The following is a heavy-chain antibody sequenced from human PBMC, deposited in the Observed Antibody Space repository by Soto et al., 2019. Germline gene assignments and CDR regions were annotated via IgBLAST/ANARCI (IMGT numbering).Heavy chain of an antibody. CDR3: ARLVDY. Sequence: SETLSLTCAVYGGSFSDYYWSWIRQPPGKGLEWIGEINHSGSTNYNPSLKSRVTISVDTSKNQFSLKLSSVTAADTAVYYCARLVDYWGQGTLVTVSS. J-gene: IGHJ4*02. CDR1: GGSFSDYY. V-gene: IGHV4-34*01. CDR2: INHSGST.